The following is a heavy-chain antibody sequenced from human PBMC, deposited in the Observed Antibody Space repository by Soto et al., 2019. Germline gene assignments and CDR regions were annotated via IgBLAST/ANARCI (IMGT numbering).Heavy chain of an antibody. V-gene: IGHV3-30-3*01. CDR2: ISYEGSNK. J-gene: IGHJ6*02. CDR3: ARAAEEAYYYYGMDV. CDR1: GFTFSSYA. Sequence: QVQLVESGGGVVQPGRSLRLSCAASGFTFSSYAMHWVRQAPGKGLEWVAVISYEGSNKYYADSVKGRFTISRDNSKNTLYLQMNSLRAEDTAVYYCARAAEEAYYYYGMDVWGQGTTVTVSS.